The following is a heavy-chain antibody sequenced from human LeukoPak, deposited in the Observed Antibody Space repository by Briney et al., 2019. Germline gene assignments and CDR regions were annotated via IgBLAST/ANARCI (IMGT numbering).Heavy chain of an antibody. Sequence: PSETLSLTCTVSGGSISTDASYWAWLRQPPGKGLEWIVSIYYSGSTYYSSSLKSRVTLSVDTSKNQFSLKMSSVTAAATAVFYCARLFSRGWEYHFGLDVWGQGTTVTVS. V-gene: IGHV4-39*01. D-gene: IGHD6-19*01. CDR1: GGSISTDASY. CDR2: IYYSGST. J-gene: IGHJ6*02. CDR3: ARLFSRGWEYHFGLDV.